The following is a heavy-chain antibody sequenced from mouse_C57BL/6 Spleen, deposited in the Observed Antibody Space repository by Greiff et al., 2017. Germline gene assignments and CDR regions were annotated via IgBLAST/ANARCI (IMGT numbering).Heavy chain of an antibody. CDR2: IDPADGDT. J-gene: IGHJ4*01. Sequence: VQLQQSGAELVRPGASVKLSCTASGFNIKDYYMHWVKQRPEQGLEWIGRIDPADGDTEYAPQFQGKATMTADTSSNTAYLQLSSLTSEDTAVYYGTTGSSVSYAMDYWGQGTSVTVSS. V-gene: IGHV14-1*01. CDR1: GFNIKDYY. D-gene: IGHD3-2*02. CDR3: TTGSSVSYAMDY.